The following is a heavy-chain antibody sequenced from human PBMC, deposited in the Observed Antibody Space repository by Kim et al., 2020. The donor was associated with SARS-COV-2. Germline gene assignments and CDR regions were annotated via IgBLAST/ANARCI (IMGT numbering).Heavy chain of an antibody. V-gene: IGHV1-2*06. CDR2: INPNSGGT. D-gene: IGHD6-13*01. CDR3: ARGIAEAGSFDH. Sequence: ASVKVSCRASGYTFTGYYIHWVRQAPGQGLEWMGRINPNSGGTNYAQKFQGRVTMTRDTSIRTAYMELSRLRSDDTAVFYCARGIAEAGSFDHWGQGTLVAVSS. J-gene: IGHJ4*02. CDR1: GYTFTGYY.